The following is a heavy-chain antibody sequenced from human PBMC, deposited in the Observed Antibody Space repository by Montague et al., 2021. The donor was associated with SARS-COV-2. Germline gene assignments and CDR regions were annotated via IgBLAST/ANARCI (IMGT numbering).Heavy chain of an antibody. V-gene: IGHV3-33*01. CDR3: ARGSVGGYYFDY. Sequence: SLRLSCAASGFIFSSYGMHWVRQAPGKGLEWVAHIWYDGSNENYXDSXKGRFTISRDNFKNTLYLRMNSLRAEDTAIYYCARGSVGGYYFDYWGQGTLVTVSS. CDR2: IWYDGSNE. D-gene: IGHD1-26*01. J-gene: IGHJ4*02. CDR1: GFIFSSYG.